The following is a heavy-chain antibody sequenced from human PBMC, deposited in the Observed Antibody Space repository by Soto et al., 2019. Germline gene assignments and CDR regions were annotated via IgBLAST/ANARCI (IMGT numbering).Heavy chain of an antibody. D-gene: IGHD4-4*01. J-gene: IGHJ5*02. CDR2: IYYSGST. CDR1: GGSISSSSYY. V-gene: IGHV4-39*01. CDR3: ARLIRVTYWFDP. Sequence: SETLSLTCTVSGGSISSSSYYWGWIRQPPGKGLEWIGSIYYSGSTYYNPSLKSLVTISVDTSKNQFSLKLSSVTAADTAVYYCARLIRVTYWFDPWGQGTLVTVSS.